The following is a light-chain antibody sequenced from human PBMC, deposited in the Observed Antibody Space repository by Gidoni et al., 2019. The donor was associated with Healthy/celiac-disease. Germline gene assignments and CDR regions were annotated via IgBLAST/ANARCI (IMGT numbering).Light chain of an antibody. CDR1: SLRSYY. J-gene: IGLJ2*01. CDR2: GKN. Sequence: SSELTPDPAVSVALGQTVRITCQGDSLRSYYASWYQQKPGQAPVLVIYGKNNRTSGIPDRFSGSSSGNTASLTITGAQAEDEADYYCNSRDSSGNHHVVFGGGTKLTVL. CDR3: NSRDSSGNHHVV. V-gene: IGLV3-19*01.